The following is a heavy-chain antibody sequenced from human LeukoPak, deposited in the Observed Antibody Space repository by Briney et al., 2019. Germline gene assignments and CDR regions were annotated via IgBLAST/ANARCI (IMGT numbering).Heavy chain of an antibody. Sequence: GGSLRLSCAASGFIFTNYGMSWVRQAPGKGLEWVSAIRGNAGTTYYADSVKGRFTISRDNSKNTLYLQMNSLRAEDTAVYYCAKFVSDCSSTSCYYKGNYMDVWGKGTTVTVSS. J-gene: IGHJ6*03. V-gene: IGHV3-23*01. CDR2: IRGNAGTT. CDR1: GFIFTNYG. CDR3: AKFVSDCSSTSCYYKGNYMDV. D-gene: IGHD2-2*01.